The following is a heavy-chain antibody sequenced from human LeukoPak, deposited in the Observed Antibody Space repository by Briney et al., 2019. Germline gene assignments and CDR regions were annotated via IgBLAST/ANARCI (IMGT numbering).Heavy chain of an antibody. CDR1: GFTFSSYA. J-gene: IGHJ4*02. V-gene: IGHV3-30*04. D-gene: IGHD3-3*01. Sequence: GRSLRLSCAASGFTFSSYAMHWVRQAPGKGLEWVAVISYDGSNKYYADSVKGRFTISRDNFMSTVYLQMNSLRAEDTAVYYCAKDRQTITIFGVVNTPRANFDYWGQGTLVTVSS. CDR2: ISYDGSNK. CDR3: AKDRQTITIFGVVNTPRANFDY.